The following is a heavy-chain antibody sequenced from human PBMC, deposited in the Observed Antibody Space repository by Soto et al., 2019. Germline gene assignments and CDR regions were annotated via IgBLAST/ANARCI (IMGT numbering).Heavy chain of an antibody. V-gene: IGHV3-33*01. CDR1: GFTFSSYG. D-gene: IGHD3-10*01. J-gene: IGHJ4*02. CDR2: IWYDGSDK. CDR3: ARDAYLGSGSYAY. Sequence: PVGSLRLSCAASGFTFSSYGMHWVRQAPGKGLEWVALIWYDGSDKYYADSVKGRFTISRDDSKNTLYLQMNSLRAEDTAVYYCARDAYLGSGSYAYWGQGTLVTVSS.